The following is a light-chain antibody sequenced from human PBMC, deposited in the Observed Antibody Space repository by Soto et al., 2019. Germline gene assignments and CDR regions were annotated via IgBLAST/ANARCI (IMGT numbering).Light chain of an antibody. CDR3: HQRSNWLGT. CDR2: DAS. Sequence: EIVLTQSPATLSLSPGERATLSCRASQSINSYLAWYQQKPGQAPRLLIYDASNSATGIPARFSGSESGTDFTLTISSLEPEDFAVYFCHQRSNWLGTFGGGTKVEIK. CDR1: QSINSY. V-gene: IGKV3-11*01. J-gene: IGKJ4*01.